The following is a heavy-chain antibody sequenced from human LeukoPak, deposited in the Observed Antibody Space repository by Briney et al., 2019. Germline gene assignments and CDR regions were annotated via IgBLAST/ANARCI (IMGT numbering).Heavy chain of an antibody. CDR1: GFIFSNYA. V-gene: IGHV3-23*01. CDR3: AKRRVGAAGPDFDY. D-gene: IGHD6-13*01. Sequence: GGSLRLSCAASGFIFSNYAMSWVRQAPGKGLEWVSAVGGAGTTTSYADSVKGRFTISRDNSKNTMYLQMNSLRAKDTAIYYCAKRRVGAAGPDFDYWGQGTLVTVSS. CDR2: VGGAGTTT. J-gene: IGHJ4*02.